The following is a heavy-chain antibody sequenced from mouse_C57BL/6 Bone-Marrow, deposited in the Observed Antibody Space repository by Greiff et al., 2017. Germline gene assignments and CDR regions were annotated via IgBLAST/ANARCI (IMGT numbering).Heavy chain of an antibody. CDR2: INPYNGGT. V-gene: IGHV1-19*01. CDR3: ARSLYSNYSWFAY. Sequence: EVQLQQSGPVLVKPGASVKMSCKASGYTFTDYYMNWVKQSHGKSLEWIGVINPYNGGTSYNQKFKGKATLTVDKSSSTAYMELNSLTSEDSAVYYCARSLYSNYSWFAYWGQGTLVTVSA. CDR1: GYTFTDYY. D-gene: IGHD2-5*01. J-gene: IGHJ3*01.